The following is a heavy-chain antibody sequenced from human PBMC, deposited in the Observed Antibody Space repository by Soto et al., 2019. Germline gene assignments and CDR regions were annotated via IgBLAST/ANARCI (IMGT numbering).Heavy chain of an antibody. CDR3: ARGRPAAIDYYYYGMDV. D-gene: IGHD2-2*02. V-gene: IGHV1-69*01. Sequence: QVQLVQSGAEVKKPGSSVKVSCKASGGTFSSYAISWVRQAPGQGPEWMGGIIPIFGTANYAQKFQGRVTITADESTSTAYMELSSLRSEDTAVYYCARGRPAAIDYYYYGMDVWGQGTTVTVSS. J-gene: IGHJ6*02. CDR1: GGTFSSYA. CDR2: IIPIFGTA.